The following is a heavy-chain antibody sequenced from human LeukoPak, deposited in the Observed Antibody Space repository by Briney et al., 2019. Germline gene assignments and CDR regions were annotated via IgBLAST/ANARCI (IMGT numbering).Heavy chain of an antibody. J-gene: IGHJ2*01. V-gene: IGHV4-34*01. CDR1: GGSFSAYY. CDR2: INHTGST. Sequence: PSETLSLTYAVYGGSFSAYYWSWIRQPPGKGLEWIGEINHTGSTNYNPSLKSRVTISVHTSENQFSLKLSSVTAADTAAYYCARGRNYYGSHYWYFDLWGRGTLVTVSS. CDR3: ARGRNYYGSHYWYFDL. D-gene: IGHD3-10*01.